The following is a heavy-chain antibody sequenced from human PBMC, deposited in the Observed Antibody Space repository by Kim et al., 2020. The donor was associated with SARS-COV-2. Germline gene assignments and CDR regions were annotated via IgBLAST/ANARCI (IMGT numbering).Heavy chain of an antibody. V-gene: IGHV3-7*01. CDR1: GFTFTTSL. J-gene: IGHJ4*02. Sequence: GGSLRLSCAASGFTFTTSLMNWARQAPGKGLEWVAHIKYDASERYYVDSVKGRFSVSRDNTKNSVYLQMNSLTAEDTAIYYCVREWDYWGQGTLVTVSS. CDR2: IKYDASER. CDR3: VREWDY.